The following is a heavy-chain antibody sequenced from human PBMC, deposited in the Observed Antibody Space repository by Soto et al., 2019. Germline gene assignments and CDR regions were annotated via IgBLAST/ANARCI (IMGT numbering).Heavy chain of an antibody. J-gene: IGHJ3*02. CDR3: VRDVESPGISGSWGAFDI. V-gene: IGHV4-4*07. D-gene: IGHD1-20*01. Sequence: QVQLQESGPGLAKPSETLSLICTVSGGSIRNYFWTWIRQPAGKGLEWIGRIYSSGNTVYNASLKSRVTMSIDMANNQFSLQLSSMTAADTAGYYCVRDVESPGISGSWGAFDIWGQGTVVTVSS. CDR2: IYSSGNT. CDR1: GGSIRNYF.